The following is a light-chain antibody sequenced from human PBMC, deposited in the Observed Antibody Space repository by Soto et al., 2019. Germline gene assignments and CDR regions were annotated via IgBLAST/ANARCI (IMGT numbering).Light chain of an antibody. CDR3: QSYDSSLSVYV. J-gene: IGLJ1*01. CDR1: SSNIGAGYD. Sequence: SVLTQPPSVSGAPGQRVTISCTGSSSNIGAGYDVHWYQQLPGTAPKLLIYGNSNRPSGVPDRFSGSTSGTSASLAITGLQAEDEADYYCQSYDSSLSVYVFGTGTKVTVL. CDR2: GNS. V-gene: IGLV1-40*01.